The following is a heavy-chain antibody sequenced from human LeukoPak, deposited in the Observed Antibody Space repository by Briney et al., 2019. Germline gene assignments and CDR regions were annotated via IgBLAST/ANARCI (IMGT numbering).Heavy chain of an antibody. CDR1: EFSVGSNY. D-gene: IGHD3-9*01. Sequence: PGGSLRLSCAASEFSVGSNYMTWVRQAPGKGLEWVSLIYSGGSTYYADSVKGRFTISRDNSKNTLYLQMNSLRAEDTAVYFCARVLTGSNRQLDYWGQGILVTVSS. J-gene: IGHJ4*02. CDR3: ARVLTGSNRQLDY. V-gene: IGHV3-66*01. CDR2: IYSGGST.